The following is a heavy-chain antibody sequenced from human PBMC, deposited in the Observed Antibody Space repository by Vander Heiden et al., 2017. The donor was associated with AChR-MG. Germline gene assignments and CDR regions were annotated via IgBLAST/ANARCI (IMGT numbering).Heavy chain of an antibody. CDR2: ISSSGITM. V-gene: IGHV3-48*03. D-gene: IGHD2-2*01. J-gene: IGHJ4*02. Sequence: EVQLVESGGGLVQPGGSLRPPRVVSAFTFSTYEMNWVRQAPGKGLEWVSYISSSGITMSYADSVKGRFTVSSDNAKNSVYLQMNSLRAEDTAVYYCARNSRAGSMGYWGQGTLVTVSS. CDR3: ARNSRAGSMGY. CDR1: AFTFSTYE.